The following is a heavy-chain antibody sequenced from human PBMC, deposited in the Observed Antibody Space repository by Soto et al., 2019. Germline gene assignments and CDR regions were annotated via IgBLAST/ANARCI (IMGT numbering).Heavy chain of an antibody. J-gene: IGHJ4*02. CDR3: VRDAGRGGDFGY. V-gene: IGHV3-7*01. D-gene: IGHD3-16*01. CDR1: SFTFNTYW. CDR2: IKPDGSEY. Sequence: EVRLVESGGGLVQPGGSLRLSCAASSFTFNTYWMAWVRQTPGKGLEWLANIKPDGSEYYYLDSVRGRFTISRDNAKNSLYLQMNSLETEDTAVYHCVRDAGRGGDFGYWGQGTLVTVSS.